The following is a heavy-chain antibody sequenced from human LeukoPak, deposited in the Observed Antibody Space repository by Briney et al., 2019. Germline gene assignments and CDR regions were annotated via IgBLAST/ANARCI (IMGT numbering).Heavy chain of an antibody. V-gene: IGHV3-30*02. Sequence: GGSLRLSCAASGFAFSSYGMHWVRQAPGKGLEWVAFIRYDGSNKYYADSVKGRFTISRDNSKNTLYLQMNSLRAEDTAVYYCVKVSSYGDYRDDAFDIWGQGTMVTVSS. J-gene: IGHJ3*02. D-gene: IGHD4-17*01. CDR1: GFAFSSYG. CDR3: VKVSSYGDYRDDAFDI. CDR2: IRYDGSNK.